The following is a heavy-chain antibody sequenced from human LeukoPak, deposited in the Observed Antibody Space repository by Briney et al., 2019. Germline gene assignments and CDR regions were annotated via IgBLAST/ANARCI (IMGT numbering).Heavy chain of an antibody. CDR2: IIPIFGTA. J-gene: IGHJ4*02. CDR3: ARSHYYGSGSLNFDY. V-gene: IGHV1-69*13. CDR1: GGTFSSYA. D-gene: IGHD3-10*01. Sequence: ASVKVSCKASGGTFSSYAISWVRQAPGQGLEWMGGIIPIFGTANYAQKFQGRVTITADESTSTAYMELSSLRSEDTAVYYCARSHYYGSGSLNFDYWGQGTLVTVSS.